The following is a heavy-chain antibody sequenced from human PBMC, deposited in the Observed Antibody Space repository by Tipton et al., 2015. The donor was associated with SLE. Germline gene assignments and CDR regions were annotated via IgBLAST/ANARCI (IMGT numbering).Heavy chain of an antibody. D-gene: IGHD6-13*01. J-gene: IGHJ3*02. V-gene: IGHV1-18*01. CDR2: ISPYNGNT. Sequence: QSGAEVKKPGASVKVSCKASGYTFSIYGISWVRQAPGQGLEWMGWISPYNGNTSYAQKFQDRVTMTTDTSTSTAYMELRSLRSDDTAVYYCARVVAAAGTAFDIWGQGTMVTVSS. CDR3: ARVVAAAGTAFDI. CDR1: GYTFSIYG.